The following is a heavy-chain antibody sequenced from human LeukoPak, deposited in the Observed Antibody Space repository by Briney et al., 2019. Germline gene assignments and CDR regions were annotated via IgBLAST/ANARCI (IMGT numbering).Heavy chain of an antibody. Sequence: PSETLSLTCTVSGGSISSYYWSWIRQPAGKGLEWIGRIYTSGSTNYNPSLKSRVTISVDTSKNQFSLKLSSVTAADTAVYYCASLKRITDAFDIWGQGTMVTVSS. CDR1: GGSISSYY. J-gene: IGHJ3*02. D-gene: IGHD1-14*01. CDR3: ASLKRITDAFDI. V-gene: IGHV4-4*07. CDR2: IYTSGST.